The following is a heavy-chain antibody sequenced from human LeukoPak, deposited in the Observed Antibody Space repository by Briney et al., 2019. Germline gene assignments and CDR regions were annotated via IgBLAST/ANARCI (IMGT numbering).Heavy chain of an antibody. D-gene: IGHD2/OR15-2a*01. Sequence: GGSLRLSCTASGNYWMHWVRQAPGKGLVWVSHINSDGSWTSYADSVKGRFTISKDNAKNTVYLQMNSLRAEDTAVYYCVSFYETYWGRGTLVTVSS. J-gene: IGHJ4*02. V-gene: IGHV3-74*01. CDR2: INSDGSWT. CDR3: VSFYETY. CDR1: GNYW.